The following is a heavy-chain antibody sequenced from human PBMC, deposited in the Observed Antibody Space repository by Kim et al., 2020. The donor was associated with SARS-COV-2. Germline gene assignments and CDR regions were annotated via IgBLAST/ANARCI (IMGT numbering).Heavy chain of an antibody. Sequence: ASVKVSCKASGYTFTSYAMHWVRQAPGQRLEWMGWINAGNGNTKYSQKFQGRVTITRDTSASTAYMELSSLRSEDTAVYYCARDSFPGYNWNDRGDYYYYGMDVWGQGTTVTVSS. D-gene: IGHD1-1*01. CDR1: GYTFTSYA. CDR2: INAGNGNT. J-gene: IGHJ6*02. CDR3: ARDSFPGYNWNDRGDYYYYGMDV. V-gene: IGHV1-3*01.